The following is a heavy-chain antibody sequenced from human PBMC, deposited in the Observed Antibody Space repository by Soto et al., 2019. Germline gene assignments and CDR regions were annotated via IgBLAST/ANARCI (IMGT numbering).Heavy chain of an antibody. D-gene: IGHD3-3*01. CDR1: GYTFTSYG. CDR2: ISAYNGNT. V-gene: IGHV1-18*01. CDR3: ARNPTYYDFWSGYSHDAFDI. Sequence: ASVKVSCKASGYTFTSYGISWVRQAPGQGLKWMGWISAYNGNTNYAQKLQGRVTMTTDTSTSTAYMELRSLRSDDTAVYYCARNPTYYDFWSGYSHDAFDIWGQGTMVTVSS. J-gene: IGHJ3*02.